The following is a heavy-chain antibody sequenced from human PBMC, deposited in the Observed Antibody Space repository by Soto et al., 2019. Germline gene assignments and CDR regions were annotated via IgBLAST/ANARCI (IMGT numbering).Heavy chain of an antibody. J-gene: IGHJ4*02. D-gene: IGHD3-22*01. V-gene: IGHV4-61*01. CDR3: ARDRDGGYYYDSSGYYFDY. Sequence: SETLSLTCTVSGGSVSSGTYYWSWIRQPPGKGLEWIGYISYSGSTNYNPSLKSRVTISVDTSKNQFSLKLSSVTAADTAVYYCARDRDGGYYYDSSGYYFDYWGQGTLVIVSS. CDR2: ISYSGST. CDR1: GGSVSSGTYY.